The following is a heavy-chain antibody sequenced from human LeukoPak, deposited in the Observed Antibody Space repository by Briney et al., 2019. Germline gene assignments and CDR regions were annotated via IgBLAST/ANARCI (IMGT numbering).Heavy chain of an antibody. CDR3: TTDSSGSYDAFDI. CDR1: GFTFSGSA. Sequence: GGSLRLSCAASGFTFSGSAMHWVRQASGKGLEWVGRIRSKANSYATAYAASVKGRFTISRDDSKNTAYLQMNSLKTEDTAVYYCTTDSSGSYDAFDIWGQGTMVTVSS. V-gene: IGHV3-73*01. CDR2: IRSKANSYAT. D-gene: IGHD3-22*01. J-gene: IGHJ3*02.